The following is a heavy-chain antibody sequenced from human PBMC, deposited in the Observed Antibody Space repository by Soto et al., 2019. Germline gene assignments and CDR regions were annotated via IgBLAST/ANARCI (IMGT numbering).Heavy chain of an antibody. D-gene: IGHD3-9*01. CDR1: GFTFSSYS. J-gene: IGHJ4*02. V-gene: IGHV3-21*01. CDR2: ISSSSSYI. Sequence: PGGSLRLSCAASGFTFSSYSMNWVRQAPGKGLEWVSSISSSSSYIYYADSVKGRFTISRDNAKNSLYLQMNSLRAEDTAVYYCARFLCAYDILTGYLDYLGQRTLLTVSS. CDR3: ARFLCAYDILTGYLDY.